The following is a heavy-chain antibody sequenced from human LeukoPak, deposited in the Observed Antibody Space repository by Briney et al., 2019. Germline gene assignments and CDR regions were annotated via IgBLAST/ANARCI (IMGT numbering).Heavy chain of an antibody. J-gene: IGHJ4*02. Sequence: PGGSLRLSCAASGFTVSSNYMSWVRQAPGKGLEWVSFMYGTGNIYYADSVKGRFTISRDNSNNKFYLQMNSLEAADTAVYYCARGVLGVKPLDYWGQGTLVTVSS. CDR1: GFTVSSNY. V-gene: IGHV3-53*01. CDR3: ARGVLGVKPLDY. D-gene: IGHD3-10*01. CDR2: MYGTGNI.